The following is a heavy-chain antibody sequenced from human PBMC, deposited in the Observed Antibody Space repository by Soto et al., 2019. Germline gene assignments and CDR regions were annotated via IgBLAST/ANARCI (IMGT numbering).Heavy chain of an antibody. CDR2: IIPIFGTA. J-gene: IGHJ4*02. CDR3: ASSGGGSSLHYFDY. Sequence: QVQLVQSGAEVKKPGSSVKVSCKASGGTFSSYAISWVRQAPGQGLEWMGGIIPIFGTANYAQKFQGRVTITADESTSTAYVELSSLRSEDTAVYYCASSGGGSSLHYFDYWGQGTLVTVSS. D-gene: IGHD6-6*01. V-gene: IGHV1-69*12. CDR1: GGTFSSYA.